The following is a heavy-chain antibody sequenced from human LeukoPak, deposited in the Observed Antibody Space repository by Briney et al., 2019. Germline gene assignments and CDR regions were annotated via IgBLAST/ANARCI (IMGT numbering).Heavy chain of an antibody. V-gene: IGHV4-34*01. CDR3: ARGNGGYEPYYYYGMDV. Sequence: PSETLSLTCAVYGGSFSGYYWSWIRQPPGKGLEWIGEINHSGSTNYNPSLKSRVTISVDTSKNQFSLKLSSVTAADTAVYYCARGNGGYEPYYYYGMDVWGKGTTVTVSS. CDR1: GGSFSGYY. D-gene: IGHD5-12*01. J-gene: IGHJ6*04. CDR2: INHSGST.